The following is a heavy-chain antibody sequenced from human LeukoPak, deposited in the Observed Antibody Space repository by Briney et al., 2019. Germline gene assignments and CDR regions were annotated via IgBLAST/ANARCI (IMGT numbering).Heavy chain of an antibody. CDR2: INHSGST. V-gene: IGHV4-34*01. D-gene: IGHD5-12*01. Sequence: SETLSLTCAVYGGSFSGYSWSWIRQPPGKGLEWIGEINHSGSTNYNPSLKSRVTISVDTSKNQFSLKLRSVTAADTAVYYCARAPRGYSGYRPEYYFDYWGQGTLVTVSS. J-gene: IGHJ4*02. CDR3: ARAPRGYSGYRPEYYFDY. CDR1: GGSFSGYS.